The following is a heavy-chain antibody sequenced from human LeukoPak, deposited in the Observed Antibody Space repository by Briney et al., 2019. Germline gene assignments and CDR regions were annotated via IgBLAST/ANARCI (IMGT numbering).Heavy chain of an antibody. J-gene: IGHJ4*02. D-gene: IGHD3-22*01. V-gene: IGHV1-46*01. CDR2: INPSCGST. CDR1: GYTFPSQY. Sequence: GASVNVSCQASGYTFPSQYMHWVRQPPGQGLESIVIINPSCGSTSYAQKFQGKVTMTRDMSTSTVYMELSSLRSENTAVYYCARSGVRGSGYYYESDYWGQGTLVTVSS. CDR3: ARSGVRGSGYYYESDY.